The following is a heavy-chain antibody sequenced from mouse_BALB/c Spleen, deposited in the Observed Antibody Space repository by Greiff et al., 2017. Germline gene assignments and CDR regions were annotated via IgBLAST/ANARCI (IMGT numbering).Heavy chain of an antibody. J-gene: IGHJ3*01. CDR2: INPYNDGT. D-gene: IGHD1-1*01. V-gene: IGHV1-14*01. Sequence: VQLQQSGPELVKPGASVKMSCKASGYTFTSYVMHWVKQKPGQGLEWIGYINPYNDGTKYNEKFKGKATLTSDKSSSTAYMELSSLTSEDSAVYYCARPYYYGSTWFAYWGQGTLVTVSA. CDR1: GYTFTSYV. CDR3: ARPYYYGSTWFAY.